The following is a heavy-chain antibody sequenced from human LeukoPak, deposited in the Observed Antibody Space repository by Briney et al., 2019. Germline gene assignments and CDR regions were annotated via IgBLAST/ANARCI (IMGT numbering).Heavy chain of an antibody. Sequence: GGSLRLSCAASGFTFSSYWMHWVRQAPGKGLVWVSRINSDGSSTGYADSVKGRFTISRDNAKNTLYLQMNSLRAEDTAVYYCARDASSGYYLEEDWFDPWGQGTLVTVSS. D-gene: IGHD3-22*01. CDR3: ARDASSGYYLEEDWFDP. CDR2: INSDGSST. J-gene: IGHJ5*02. CDR1: GFTFSSYW. V-gene: IGHV3-74*01.